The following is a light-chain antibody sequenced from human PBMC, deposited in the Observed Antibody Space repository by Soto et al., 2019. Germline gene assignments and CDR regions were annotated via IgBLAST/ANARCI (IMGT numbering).Light chain of an antibody. CDR2: AAS. CDR3: QQSCSTPIT. J-gene: IGKJ5*01. V-gene: IGKV1-39*01. Sequence: DIRMTQSPSSLSASVGDRVTITCRASQSISSYLNWYQQKPGKAPKLLIYAASSLQSGVPSRFSGSGSGTDFTLTISSLQPEDFATYYCQQSCSTPITFGQGTRLEIK. CDR1: QSISSY.